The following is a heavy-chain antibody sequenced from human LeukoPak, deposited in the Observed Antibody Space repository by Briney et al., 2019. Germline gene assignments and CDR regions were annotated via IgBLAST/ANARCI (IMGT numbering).Heavy chain of an antibody. V-gene: IGHV4-38-2*02. Sequence: SETLSLTCAVSGYSISSGYYWGWIRQPPGKGLEWIGSIYHSGSTYYNPSLKSRVTMSVDTSKNQFSLKLSSVTAADTAVYYCARDSSDILTGPYYYYYYGMDVWGQGTTVTVSS. D-gene: IGHD3-9*01. CDR2: IYHSGST. CDR3: ARDSSDILTGPYYYYYYGMDV. CDR1: GYSISSGYY. J-gene: IGHJ6*02.